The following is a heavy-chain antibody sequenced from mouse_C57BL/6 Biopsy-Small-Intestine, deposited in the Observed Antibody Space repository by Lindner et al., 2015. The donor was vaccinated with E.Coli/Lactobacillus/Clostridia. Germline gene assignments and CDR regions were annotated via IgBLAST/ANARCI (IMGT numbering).Heavy chain of an antibody. CDR1: GYSFTGYY. J-gene: IGHJ1*03. V-gene: IGHV1-42*01. D-gene: IGHD2-5*01. CDR3: ARSRYSNYWYFDV. Sequence: LQESGPELVKPGASVKISCKASGYSFTGYYMNWVKQSPEKSLEWIGEINPSTGGTTYNQKFKAKATLTVDKSSSTAYMQLKSLTSEDSAVYYCARSRYSNYWYFDVWGTGTTVTVSS. CDR2: INPSTGGT.